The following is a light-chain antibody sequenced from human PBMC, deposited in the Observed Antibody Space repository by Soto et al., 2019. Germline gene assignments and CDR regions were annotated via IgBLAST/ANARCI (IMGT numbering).Light chain of an antibody. CDR1: QSVSSY. CDR2: DAS. V-gene: IGKV3-11*01. J-gene: IGKJ4*01. CDR3: QQRSNWPLLT. Sequence: IVFTQSQGTMSLSPGERATLSCRANQSVSSYLAWYQQKPGQAPRLLIYDASNRATGIPARFSGSGSGIDFTLPISSLEPEDFAVYYCQQRSNWPLLTFGGGTKVDI.